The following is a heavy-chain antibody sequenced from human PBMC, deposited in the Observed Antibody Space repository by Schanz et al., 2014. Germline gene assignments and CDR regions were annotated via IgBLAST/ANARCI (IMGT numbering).Heavy chain of an antibody. CDR2: ISDSGDTA. CDR3: AKQHIVRGVIYLNWFDS. V-gene: IGHV3-23*01. D-gene: IGHD3-10*01. CDR1: GFTFTNYA. J-gene: IGHJ5*01. Sequence: DVQLLESGGGLVQPGGSLRLSCAASGFTFTNYAMSWVRQAPGKGLEWVSLISDSGDTAYYADSVKGRFTISRDNFKGALYLQMSSLRAEDTAVYYCAKQHIVRGVIYLNWFDSWGQGTLVTVSS.